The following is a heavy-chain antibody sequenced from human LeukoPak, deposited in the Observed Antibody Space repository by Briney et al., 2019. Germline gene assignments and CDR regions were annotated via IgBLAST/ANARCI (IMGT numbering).Heavy chain of an antibody. CDR2: IYYSGST. V-gene: IGHV4-59*01. D-gene: IGHD5-12*01. CDR3: ARAGPDYHFDY. Sequence: SETLSLTCTVSGGPISSYYWSWIRQPPGKGLEWIGYIYYSGSTNYNPSLKSRVTISVDTSKNQFSLKLSSVTAADTAVYYCARAGPDYHFDYWGQGTLVTVSS. CDR1: GGPISSYY. J-gene: IGHJ4*02.